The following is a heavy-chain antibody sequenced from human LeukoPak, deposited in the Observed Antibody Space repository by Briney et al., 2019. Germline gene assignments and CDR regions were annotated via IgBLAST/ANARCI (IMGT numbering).Heavy chain of an antibody. J-gene: IGHJ6*02. CDR1: GFTFSSYA. D-gene: IGHD1-26*01. V-gene: IGHV3-64*01. CDR2: ISSNGGST. Sequence: GGSLRLSCAASGFTFSSYAMHWVRQAPGKGLKYVSAISSNGGSTYYANSVKGRFTISRDNSKNTLYLQMGSLRAEDMAVYYCARSPGGLPSKTTYYYYGMDVWGQGTTVTVSS. CDR3: ARSPGGLPSKTTYYYYGMDV.